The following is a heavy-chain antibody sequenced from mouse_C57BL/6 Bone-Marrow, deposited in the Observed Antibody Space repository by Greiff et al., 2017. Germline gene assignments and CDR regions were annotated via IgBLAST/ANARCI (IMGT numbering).Heavy chain of an antibody. CDR1: GYTFTSYW. V-gene: IGHV1-74*01. Sequence: VQLQQPGAELVKPGASVKVSCKASGYTFTSYWMHWVKQRPGPGLEWIGRIHPSDSDTNYNQKFTGKATLTVDKSSSTAYMQLSSLTSEDSAVYFCAIPLLRSPYDYAMDYWGQGTSVTVSS. J-gene: IGHJ4*01. CDR3: AIPLLRSPYDYAMDY. D-gene: IGHD1-1*01. CDR2: IHPSDSDT.